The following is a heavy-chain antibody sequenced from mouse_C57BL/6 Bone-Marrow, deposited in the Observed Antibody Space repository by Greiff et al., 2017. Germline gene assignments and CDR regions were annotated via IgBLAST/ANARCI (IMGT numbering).Heavy chain of an antibody. J-gene: IGHJ1*03. CDR1: GYTFTSYW. CDR3: ARKGGFTTGVAPTEYFDV. Sequence: VQLQQPGAELVKPGASVKMSCKASGYTFTSYWITWVKQRPGHGLEWIGDIYPGSGSTNYNEKFKSKATLTVDTSSSTAYMQLSSLTSEDSAVXYCARKGGFTTGVAPTEYFDVWGTGTTVTVSS. V-gene: IGHV1-55*01. CDR2: IYPGSGST. D-gene: IGHD1-1*01.